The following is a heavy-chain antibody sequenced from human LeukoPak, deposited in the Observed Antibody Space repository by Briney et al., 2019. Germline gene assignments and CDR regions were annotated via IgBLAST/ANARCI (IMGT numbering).Heavy chain of an antibody. CDR3: ARHGSGIVAEPAYYFDY. Sequence: SETLSLTCTVSGGSISSYYWSWIRQPPGKGLEWIGYIYTSGSTNYNPSLKSRVTISVDTSKNQFSLKLSSVTAADAAVYYCARHGSGIVAEPAYYFDYWGQGTLVTVSS. D-gene: IGHD3-10*01. CDR1: GGSISSYY. V-gene: IGHV4-4*09. CDR2: IYTSGST. J-gene: IGHJ4*02.